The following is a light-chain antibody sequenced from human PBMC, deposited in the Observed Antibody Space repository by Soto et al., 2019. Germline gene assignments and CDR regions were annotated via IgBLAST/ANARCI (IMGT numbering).Light chain of an antibody. V-gene: IGKV1-5*03. CDR1: QTISSW. CDR2: KAS. CDR3: QHYNSYSEA. Sequence: DIQMTQSPSTLSGSVGDRVTITCRASQTISSWLAWYQQTPGKAPKLLIYKASTLKSGVPSGFSGSGSGTEFTLTISSLQPDDFATYYCQHYNSYSEAFGQGTKVELK. J-gene: IGKJ1*01.